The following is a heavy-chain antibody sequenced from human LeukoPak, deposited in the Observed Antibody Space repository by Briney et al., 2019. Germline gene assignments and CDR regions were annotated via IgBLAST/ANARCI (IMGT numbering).Heavy chain of an antibody. J-gene: IGHJ4*02. V-gene: IGHV3-23*01. Sequence: GGSLRLSCAASGFTFSTNAMSWVRQAPGKGLEWVSTFSGSGDRTYYADSVQGRFTISRDNSKNTLYLQMNSLRAEDTAVYYCATGSGYLDYWGQGTLVTVSS. CDR3: ATGSGYLDY. CDR2: FSGSGDRT. D-gene: IGHD3-22*01. CDR1: GFTFSTNA.